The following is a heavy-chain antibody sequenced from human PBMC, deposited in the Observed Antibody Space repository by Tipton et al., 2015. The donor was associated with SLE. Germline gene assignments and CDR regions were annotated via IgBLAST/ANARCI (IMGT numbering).Heavy chain of an antibody. D-gene: IGHD3-3*01. CDR1: GDSISRYY. Sequence: TLSLTCTVSGDSISRYYWTWVRQAPGKGLEWIGYISDAVTTNYNPSLKSRVTISGDTSKNQFSLQLRSVTAADTAVYYCARIPITIKGVVMFGGWFAPWGQGTLVLVPS. J-gene: IGHJ5*02. V-gene: IGHV4-59*08. CDR3: ARIPITIKGVVMFGGWFAP. CDR2: ISDAVTT.